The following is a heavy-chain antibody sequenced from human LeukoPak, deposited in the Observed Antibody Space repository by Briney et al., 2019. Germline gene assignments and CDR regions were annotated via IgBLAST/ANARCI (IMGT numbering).Heavy chain of an antibody. CDR2: ISYDGSNK. CDR3: AKYLGQRGLVCSG. CDR1: GFTFSSYG. D-gene: IGHD3-10*02. J-gene: IGHJ4*02. Sequence: GGSLRLSCAASGFTFSSYGMHWVRQAPGKGLEWVAVISYDGSNKYYADSVKGRFTISRDNSKNTLYLQMNSLRAEDTAVYYCAKYLGQRGLVCSGGGRGPRFTVS. V-gene: IGHV3-30*18.